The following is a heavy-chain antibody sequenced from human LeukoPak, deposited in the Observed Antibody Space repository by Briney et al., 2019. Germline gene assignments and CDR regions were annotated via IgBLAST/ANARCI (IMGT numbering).Heavy chain of an antibody. D-gene: IGHD6-13*01. V-gene: IGHV3-23*01. CDR3: AKAFREYGSSTYSSFDI. CDR2: ITGTT. Sequence: GGSLRLPRAASGFTFSSYALSWVRQAPGKGPPGGPTITGTTHYADSVRGRFTISRDNSKNILYLQMNSLSTEDTAIYYCAKAFREYGSSTYSSFDIWGQGTMVTVSS. J-gene: IGHJ3*02. CDR1: GFTFSSYA.